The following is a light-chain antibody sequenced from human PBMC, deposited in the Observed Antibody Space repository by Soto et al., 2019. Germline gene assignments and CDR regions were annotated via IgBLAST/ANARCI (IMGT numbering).Light chain of an antibody. CDR1: SGHSTYI. J-gene: IGLJ3*02. CDR2: LEGSGGY. V-gene: IGLV4-60*03. CDR3: ETWDTNTLV. Sequence: QLVLTQSSSASASLGSSVKLTCTLSSGHSTYIIAWHQQQPGEAPRYLMDLEGSGGYNKGSGVPDRFSGSSSGADRYLTISNLQSEDEADYYCETWDTNTLVFGGGTKLTVL.